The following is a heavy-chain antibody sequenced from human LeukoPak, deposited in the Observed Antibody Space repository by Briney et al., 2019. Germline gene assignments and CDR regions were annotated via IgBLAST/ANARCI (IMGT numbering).Heavy chain of an antibody. Sequence: GASVKVSCKASGYTFTGYDINWVRQATGQGLEWMGWMNPNSGNTGYAQKFQGRVTMTRNTSISTAYMELSSLRSEDTAVYYCARTVAGSNDAFDIWGQGTMVTVSS. CDR1: GYTFTGYD. J-gene: IGHJ3*02. V-gene: IGHV1-8*01. CDR2: MNPNSGNT. D-gene: IGHD6-19*01. CDR3: ARTVAGSNDAFDI.